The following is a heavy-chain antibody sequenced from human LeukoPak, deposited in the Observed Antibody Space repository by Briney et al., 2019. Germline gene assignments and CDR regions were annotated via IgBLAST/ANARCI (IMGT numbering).Heavy chain of an antibody. D-gene: IGHD3-22*01. Sequence: GGSPRLSCAASGFTFSSYAMSWVRQAPGKGLEWVSAISGSGGSTYYADSVKGRFTISRDNSKNTLYLQMNSLRAEDTAVYYCAKDPNYYDSSGYEWYFDLWGRGTLVTVSS. J-gene: IGHJ2*01. CDR1: GFTFSSYA. CDR2: ISGSGGST. CDR3: AKDPNYYDSSGYEWYFDL. V-gene: IGHV3-23*01.